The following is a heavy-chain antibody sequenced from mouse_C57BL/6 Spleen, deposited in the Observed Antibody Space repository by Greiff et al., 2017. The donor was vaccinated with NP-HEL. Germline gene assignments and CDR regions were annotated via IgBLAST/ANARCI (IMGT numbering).Heavy chain of an antibody. CDR3: ARSLGVLDY. J-gene: IGHJ2*01. V-gene: IGHV7-3*01. D-gene: IGHD4-1*01. CDR1: GFTFTDYY. Sequence: EVQLVESGGGLVQPGGSLSLPCAASGFTFTDYYMSWVRQPPGKALEWLGFIRNKANGYTTEYSASVKGRFTISRDNSQSILYLQMNALRAEDSATYYCARSLGVLDYWGQGTTLTVSS. CDR2: IRNKANGYTT.